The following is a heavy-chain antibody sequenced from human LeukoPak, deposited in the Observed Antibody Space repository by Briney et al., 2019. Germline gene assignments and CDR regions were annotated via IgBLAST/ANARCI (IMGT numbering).Heavy chain of an antibody. D-gene: IGHD6-19*01. CDR3: ARDAIAVAGTCFDY. V-gene: IGHV4-39*07. CDR1: GGSISSSSYY. J-gene: IGHJ4*02. Sequence: ASETLSLTCTVSGGSISSSSYYWGWIRQPPGKGLEWIGSIYYSGSTYYNPSLKSRVTISVDTSKNQFSLKLSSVTAADTAVYYCARDAIAVAGTCFDYWGQGTLVTVSS. CDR2: IYYSGST.